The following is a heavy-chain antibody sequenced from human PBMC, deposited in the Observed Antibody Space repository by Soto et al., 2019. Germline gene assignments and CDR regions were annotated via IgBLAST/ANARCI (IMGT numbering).Heavy chain of an antibody. CDR2: MNANVDAT. V-gene: IGHV1-8*01. J-gene: IGHJ5*02. Sequence: QVQLVQSGAEVKKPGASVKVSCKVSGFTFSTNDINWVRQAPGQGLQWMGWMNANVDATDSPQEFKGRVTMTWNASISTAYMELSNLKSDDTAVYYCAREVVDGSSLWLDPWGQGTLVTVSS. D-gene: IGHD3-10*01. CDR3: AREVVDGSSLWLDP. CDR1: GFTFSTND.